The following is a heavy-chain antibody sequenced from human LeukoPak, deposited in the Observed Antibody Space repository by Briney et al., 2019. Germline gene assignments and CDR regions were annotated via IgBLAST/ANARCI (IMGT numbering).Heavy chain of an antibody. J-gene: IGHJ4*02. D-gene: IGHD3-10*01. Sequence: ASGKVSCKAAVYSVISYGVSWVRQGPGQGGEWRRWIRPHSGNTNSAQNCQGRVNMTTDNSNSTAYMELRSLRSDDTAVYYCARTYYGSGNYYTFWGQGTPVTVSS. CDR2: IRPHSGNT. CDR1: VYSVISYG. V-gene: IGHV1-18*04. CDR3: ARTYYGSGNYYTF.